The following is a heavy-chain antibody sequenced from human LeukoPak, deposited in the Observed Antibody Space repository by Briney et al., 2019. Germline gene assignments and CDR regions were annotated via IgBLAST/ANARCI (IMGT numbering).Heavy chain of an antibody. D-gene: IGHD1-26*01. CDR2: ISSSSSYI. CDR3: AKRRGVGAFDY. Sequence: GGSLRLSCAASGFTFSSYSMSWVRQAPGKGLEWVSSISSSSSYIYYADSVKGRFTISRDNAKNSLYLQMNSLRAEDTALYYCAKRRGVGAFDYWGQGTLVTVSS. J-gene: IGHJ4*02. V-gene: IGHV3-21*04. CDR1: GFTFSSYS.